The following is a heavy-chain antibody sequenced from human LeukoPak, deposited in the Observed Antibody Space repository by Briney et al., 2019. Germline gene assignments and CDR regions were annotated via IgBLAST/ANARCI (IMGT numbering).Heavy chain of an antibody. CDR2: INHSGST. J-gene: IGHJ4*02. CDR1: GGSFSGYY. CDR3: ARGLTKRYYGSGSDPLYYFDY. V-gene: IGHV4-34*01. Sequence: SETLSLTCAVYGGSFSGYYWSWIRQPPGKGLEWIGEINHSGSTNYNPSLKSRVTISVDTSKNQFSLKLSSATAADTAVYYCARGLTKRYYGSGSDPLYYFDYWGQGTLVTVSS. D-gene: IGHD3-10*01.